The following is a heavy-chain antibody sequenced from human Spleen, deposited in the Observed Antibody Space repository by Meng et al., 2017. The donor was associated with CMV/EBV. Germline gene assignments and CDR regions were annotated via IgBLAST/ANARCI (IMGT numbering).Heavy chain of an antibody. D-gene: IGHD1-26*01. CDR1: GDSISSNSYY. V-gene: IGHV4-39*01. CDR2: IDYSGIT. Sequence: QGQLPESGPGLVNPSETLSLTCTFSGDSISSNSYYWGWIRQPPGKGLEWIASIDYSGITFQNPSLKSRLTTSVDTSKNQFSLQLRFVTAADTAVYYCARHRGNYYQSFLHWGQGTLVTVSS. J-gene: IGHJ1*01. CDR3: ARHRGNYYQSFLH.